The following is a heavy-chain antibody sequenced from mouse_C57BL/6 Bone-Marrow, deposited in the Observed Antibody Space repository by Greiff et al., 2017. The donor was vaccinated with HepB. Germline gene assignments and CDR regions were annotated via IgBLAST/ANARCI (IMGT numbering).Heavy chain of an antibody. Sequence: EVMLVESGGDLVKPGGSLKLSCAASGFTFSSYCMSWVRQTPDKSLEWVATISRGGSYTNYPDKLKGRSTISIDNSKNTLYLQMSSLKSEDTAMYYCARSGRITTVVAGDYWGQGTTLTVSS. D-gene: IGHD1-1*01. CDR1: GFTFSSYC. CDR2: ISRGGSYT. V-gene: IGHV5-6*01. CDR3: ARSGRITTVVAGDY. J-gene: IGHJ2*01.